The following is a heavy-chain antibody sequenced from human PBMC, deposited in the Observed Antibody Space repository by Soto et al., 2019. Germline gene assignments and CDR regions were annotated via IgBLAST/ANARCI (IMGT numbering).Heavy chain of an antibody. V-gene: IGHV1-18*01. D-gene: IGHD3-22*01. J-gene: IGHJ5*02. CDR1: GYTFTTYG. CDR3: AKGNYDIRGLSLNWFDP. Sequence: GASVKVSCKASGYTFTTYGISWVRQVPGQGLEWMGWNSAYNGNTNYAQKLQDRVTMTRDTSTSTAYMELRSLRSDDTAVYYCAKGNYDIRGLSLNWFDPWGQGTLVTVSS. CDR2: NSAYNGNT.